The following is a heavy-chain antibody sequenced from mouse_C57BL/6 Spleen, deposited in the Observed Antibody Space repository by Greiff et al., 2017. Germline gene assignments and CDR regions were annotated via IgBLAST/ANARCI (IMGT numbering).Heavy chain of an antibody. CDR3: AIYYGSSYEWYFDV. V-gene: IGHV1-55*01. D-gene: IGHD1-1*01. CDR2: IYPGSGRT. CDR1: GYTFTSYW. Sequence: VQLQQPGAELVKPGASVKMSCKASGYTFTSYWITWVKQRPGQGLEWIGDIYPGSGRTNYNEKFKSKATLTVDTSSSTAYMQLSSLTSDDSAVYYCAIYYGSSYEWYFDVWGTGTTVTVSS. J-gene: IGHJ1*03.